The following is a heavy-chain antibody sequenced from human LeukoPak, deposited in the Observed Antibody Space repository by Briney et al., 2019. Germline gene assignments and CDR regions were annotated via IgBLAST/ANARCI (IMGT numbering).Heavy chain of an antibody. J-gene: IGHJ5*02. Sequence: SETLSLTCTVSGGSISSANFYWNWIRQHPHPGKGLEWIGSIYFNGNTLYNPSPKSRLTISIDTSKNQFSLKLTSLTAADTAMYYCARDRDGANSNWFDPWGQGTLVTVSS. D-gene: IGHD7-27*01. CDR1: GGSISSANFY. CDR3: ARDRDGANSNWFDP. CDR2: IYFNGNT. V-gene: IGHV4-31*03.